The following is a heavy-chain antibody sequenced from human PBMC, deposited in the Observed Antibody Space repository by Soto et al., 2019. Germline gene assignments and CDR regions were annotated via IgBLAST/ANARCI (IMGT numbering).Heavy chain of an antibody. CDR1: GGSISSGGYY. CDR2: ISYSGST. CDR3: ARTTAAYYGMDV. Sequence: SETLSLTCTVSGGSISSGGYYWSWIRQHPGTGLEWIGHISYSGSTYYNPSLKSRVTISVDTSKNQFSLKLSSVTAADTAVYYCARTTAAYYGMDVWGQGTTVTVSS. J-gene: IGHJ6*02. V-gene: IGHV4-31*03. D-gene: IGHD6-25*01.